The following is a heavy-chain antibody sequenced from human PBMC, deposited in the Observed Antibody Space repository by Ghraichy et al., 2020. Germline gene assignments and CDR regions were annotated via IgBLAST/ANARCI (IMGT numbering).Heavy chain of an antibody. CDR2: IKSDGSIT. J-gene: IGHJ4*02. D-gene: IGHD2-15*01. Sequence: GGSLRLSCAASGFTFSTYWMHWVRQAPGKGLVWVARIKSDGSITTYADSVKGRFTISRDNAKNTLFLHMTSLRAEDTAMYFCVRDSGVSGADYFDYWGQGTLVTVSS. V-gene: IGHV3-74*01. CDR3: VRDSGVSGADYFDY. CDR1: GFTFSTYW.